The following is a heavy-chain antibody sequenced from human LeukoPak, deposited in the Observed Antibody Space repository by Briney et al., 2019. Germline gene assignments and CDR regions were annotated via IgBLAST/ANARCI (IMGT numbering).Heavy chain of an antibody. CDR2: ISLAGRT. V-gene: IGHV4-4*02. Sequence: PSETLSLTCGVSGGSITTTNYCSWVRQPPGGGLEWIGEISLAGRTRYNPSLKSRVTISVDTSNNQFSLKLRSVTAADTAVYYCALLWFGESNWFDPWGQGTLVTVSS. CDR3: ALLWFGESNWFDP. J-gene: IGHJ5*02. CDR1: GGSITTTNY. D-gene: IGHD3-10*01.